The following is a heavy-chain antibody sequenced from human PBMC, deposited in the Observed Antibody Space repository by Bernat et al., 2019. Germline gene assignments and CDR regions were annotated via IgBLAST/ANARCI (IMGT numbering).Heavy chain of an antibody. Sequence: EVQLVESGGGLVQPGGSLRLSCAASGFTFSSYDMHWVRQATGQGLEWVSAIGTAGDTYYPGYVKGRFTISRENAKNSLYLQMNSLRAGDTAVYYCARALGMATIGYYFDYWGQGTLVTVSS. CDR1: GFTFSSYD. D-gene: IGHD5-24*01. CDR2: IGTAGDT. V-gene: IGHV3-13*04. J-gene: IGHJ4*02. CDR3: ARALGMATIGYYFDY.